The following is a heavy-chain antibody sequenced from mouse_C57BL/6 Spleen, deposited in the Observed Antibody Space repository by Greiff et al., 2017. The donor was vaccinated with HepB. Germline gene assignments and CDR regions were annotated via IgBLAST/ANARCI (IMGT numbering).Heavy chain of an antibody. V-gene: IGHV1-53*01. J-gene: IGHJ4*01. CDR2: INPSNGGT. D-gene: IGHD3-2*02. CDR1: GYTFTSYW. Sequence: VQLQQSGTELVKPGASVKLSCKASGYTFTSYWMHWVKQRPGQGLEWIGNINPSNGGTNYNEKFKSKAKLTVDKSSSTAYMQLSSLTSEDSAVYYCARSKGQATDDAMDYWGQGTSVTVSS. CDR3: ARSKGQATDDAMDY.